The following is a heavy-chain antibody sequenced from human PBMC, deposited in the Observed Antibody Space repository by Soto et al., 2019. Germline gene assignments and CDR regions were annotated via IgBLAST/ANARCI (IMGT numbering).Heavy chain of an antibody. CDR1: GDSVSSNSAA. Sequence: SPTLSLTCAISGDSVSSNSAAWNWIRQSPSRGLEWLGRTYYRSKWYNDYAVSVKSRITINPDTSKNQFSLQLNSVTPEDTAVYYCARDQGSSWGYYCGMDVWGQGTTVTVSS. D-gene: IGHD6-13*01. J-gene: IGHJ6*02. CDR2: TYYRSKWYN. V-gene: IGHV6-1*01. CDR3: ARDQGSSWGYYCGMDV.